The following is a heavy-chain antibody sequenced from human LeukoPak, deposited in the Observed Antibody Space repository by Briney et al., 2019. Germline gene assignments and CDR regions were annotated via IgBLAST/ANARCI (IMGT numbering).Heavy chain of an antibody. Sequence: PGGSLRLSCAASGFTFSSYSMNWVRQAPGKGLEWVSSISSSSSYIYYADSLKGRFTISRDNAKNSLYLQMNSLRAEDTAVYYCARDLRGYCSSTSCYLPYGMDVWGQGTTVTVSS. V-gene: IGHV3-21*06. CDR2: ISSSSSYI. CDR3: ARDLRGYCSSTSCYLPYGMDV. J-gene: IGHJ6*02. CDR1: GFTFSSYS. D-gene: IGHD2-2*01.